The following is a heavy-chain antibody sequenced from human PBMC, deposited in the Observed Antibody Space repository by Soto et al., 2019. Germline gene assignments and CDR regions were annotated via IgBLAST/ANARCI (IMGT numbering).Heavy chain of an antibody. V-gene: IGHV6-1*01. CDR1: GDSVSSNSAA. CDR3: ARAGYYYDSSGYYPVFDY. Sequence: SPTLSLTCAISGDSVSSNSAAWNWIRQSPSRGLEWLGRTYYRSRWYNDYAVSVKSRITINPDTSKSQFSLQLNSVTPEDTAVYYCARAGYYYDSSGYYPVFDYWGQGPLVTVSS. D-gene: IGHD3-22*01. CDR2: TYYRSRWYN. J-gene: IGHJ4*02.